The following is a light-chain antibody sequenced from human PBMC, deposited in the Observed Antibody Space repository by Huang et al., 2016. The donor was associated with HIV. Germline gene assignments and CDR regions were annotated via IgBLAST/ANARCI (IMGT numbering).Light chain of an antibody. CDR1: QNVSTN. CDR2: GAS. J-gene: IGKJ1*01. CDR3: QHYDNWAPAT. V-gene: IGKV3-15*01. Sequence: EIVMTQSPVTLSVSPGESATLSCRASQNVSTNLAWYQHKPGRAPRPLIYGASTRATSVPARFRSSGSGKEFTLTVGGLRSDDFAVYYCQHYDNWAPATFGQGTKLEFK.